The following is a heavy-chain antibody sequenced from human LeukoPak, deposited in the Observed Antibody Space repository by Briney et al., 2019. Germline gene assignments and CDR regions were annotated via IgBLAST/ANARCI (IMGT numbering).Heavy chain of an antibody. V-gene: IGHV1-2*06. D-gene: IGHD3-16*01. CDR1: GYTFIGYL. Sequence: ASVKVSCKASGYTFIGYLMYWVRPAPGQRVEWMGRINPNSGGTNYAQKFQDRVTMTRDTSNSTAYMGLSRLRSDDTAVYYCAREKEGFGYWGQGTLVTVSS. CDR3: AREKEGFGY. J-gene: IGHJ4*02. CDR2: INPNSGGT.